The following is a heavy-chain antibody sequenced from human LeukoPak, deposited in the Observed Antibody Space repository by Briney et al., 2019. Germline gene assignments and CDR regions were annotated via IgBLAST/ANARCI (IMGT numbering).Heavy chain of an antibody. Sequence: PSETLSLTCTVSGGSISSSSYYWGWIRQPPGKGLEWIGSIYYSGSTYYNPSLKSRVTISVDTSKNQFSLKLSSVTAADTAVYYCARHVIYYGSGPFDYWGQGTLVTVSS. CDR1: GGSISSSSYY. V-gene: IGHV4-39*01. J-gene: IGHJ4*02. CDR3: ARHVIYYGSGPFDY. CDR2: IYYSGST. D-gene: IGHD3-10*01.